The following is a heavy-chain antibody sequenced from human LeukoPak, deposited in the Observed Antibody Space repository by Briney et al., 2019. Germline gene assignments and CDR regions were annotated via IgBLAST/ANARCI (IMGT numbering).Heavy chain of an antibody. CDR1: GYTFTGYY. J-gene: IGHJ4*02. V-gene: IGHV1-2*02. D-gene: IGHD6-13*01. CDR3: ARAIAAAGDLDY. CDR2: INPNSSGT. Sequence: GSVKLSCAASGYTFTGYYMNWVRQAPGQGLEWMACINPNSSGTNYAHKFQGRVTMTRDTSINTPYMELSSLRSDDAAVYYGARAIAAAGDLDYWGQGTLVTVSS.